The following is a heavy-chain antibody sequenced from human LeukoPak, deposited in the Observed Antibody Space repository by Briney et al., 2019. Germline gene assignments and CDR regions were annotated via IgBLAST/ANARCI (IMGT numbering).Heavy chain of an antibody. Sequence: PSETLSLTCAVYGGSFSGYYWSWIRQPPGKGLEWIGEINHSGSTNYNPSLKSRVTISVDTSKNQFSLKLSSVTAADTAVYYCVRGNRLNGYYYYYMDVWGKGTTVTVSS. CDR1: GGSFSGYY. CDR2: INHSGST. V-gene: IGHV4-34*01. CDR3: VRGNRLNGYYYYYMDV. D-gene: IGHD2/OR15-2a*01. J-gene: IGHJ6*03.